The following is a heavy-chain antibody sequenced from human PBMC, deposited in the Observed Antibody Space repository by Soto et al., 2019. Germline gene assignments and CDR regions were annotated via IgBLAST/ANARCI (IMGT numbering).Heavy chain of an antibody. CDR3: ARGTRPVDS. J-gene: IGHJ4*02. Sequence: SETLSLTCAVSGDSFGSGGSSWSWIRQPPGKGLEWIGYIYQSGSTYYNPSLRSRVTISIDRSKSNFSLRLNSVTAADTAVYYCARGTRPVDSWGQGTLVTVSS. V-gene: IGHV4-30-2*01. CDR1: GDSFGSGGSS. CDR2: IYQSGST.